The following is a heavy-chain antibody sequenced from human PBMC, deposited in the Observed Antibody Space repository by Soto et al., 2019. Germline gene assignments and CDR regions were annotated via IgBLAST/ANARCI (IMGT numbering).Heavy chain of an antibody. J-gene: IGHJ6*02. CDR1: GGSISSSNW. D-gene: IGHD2-2*02. CDR2: IYHSGST. CDR3: ARVGDCSSTRCYRPYFYYYGMDV. Sequence: QVQLQESGPGLVKPSGTLSLTCAVSGGSISSSNWWSWVRQPPGKGLEWIGEIYHSGSTNYNPSLKSRVTISVDKSKNQFSLKLSSVTAADTAVYYCARVGDCSSTRCYRPYFYYYGMDVWGQVPTVTVSS. V-gene: IGHV4-4*02.